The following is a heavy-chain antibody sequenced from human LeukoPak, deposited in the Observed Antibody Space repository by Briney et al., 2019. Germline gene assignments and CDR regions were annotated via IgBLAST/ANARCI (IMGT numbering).Heavy chain of an antibody. V-gene: IGHV3-33*01. D-gene: IGHD1-14*01. CDR2: IWYDGGNK. CDR3: ARGVRTIDY. Sequence: GGSLRLSCAASGFTFSNYGMHWVCQAPGKGPEWVAVIWYDGGNKYYADSVKGRFTISRDNSENTLYLQMNSLRAEDTAVYYCARGVRTIDYWGHGTLVTVSS. J-gene: IGHJ4*01. CDR1: GFTFSNYG.